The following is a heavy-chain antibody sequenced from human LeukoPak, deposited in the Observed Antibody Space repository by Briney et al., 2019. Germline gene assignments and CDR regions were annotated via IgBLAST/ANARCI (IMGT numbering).Heavy chain of an antibody. Sequence: ASVKVSCKASGYTFTSYGISWVRQAPGQGLEWMGGIIPIFGTANYAQKFQGRVTITADESTSTAYMGLSSLRSEDTAVYYCARGKYSGSYEIDYWGQGTLVTVSS. CDR2: IIPIFGTA. J-gene: IGHJ4*02. V-gene: IGHV1-69*13. CDR1: GYTFTSYG. D-gene: IGHD1-26*01. CDR3: ARGKYSGSYEIDY.